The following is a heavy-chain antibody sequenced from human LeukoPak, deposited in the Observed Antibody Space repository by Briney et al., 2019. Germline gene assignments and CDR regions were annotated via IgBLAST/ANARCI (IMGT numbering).Heavy chain of an antibody. CDR3: ARETGSWYVDY. J-gene: IGHJ4*02. CDR2: ISSSSSTI. V-gene: IGHV3-48*01. Sequence: GGSLRLSCAASGFTFSSYSMNWVRQAPGKGLEWVSYISSSSSTIYYADSVKGRFTISRDNAKNSLYLQMNSLRAEDTAVYYCARETGSWYVDYWGQGTLVTVSS. CDR1: GFTFSSYS. D-gene: IGHD6-13*01.